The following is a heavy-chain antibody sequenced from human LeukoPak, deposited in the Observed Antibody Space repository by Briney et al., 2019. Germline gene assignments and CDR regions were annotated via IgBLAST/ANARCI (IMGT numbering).Heavy chain of an antibody. D-gene: IGHD3-10*01. CDR2: ISSSGSTI. J-gene: IGHJ4*02. V-gene: IGHV3-11*01. Sequence: GSLRLSCAASGFTFSDSYMSWIRQAPGKGLEWVSYISSSGSTIYYEDSVRGRFTISRDNAKNSLYLQMNSLRAEDTAVYYCARYGVYYYGSGSYLYWGQGTLVTVSS. CDR1: GFTFSDSY. CDR3: ARYGVYYYGSGSYLY.